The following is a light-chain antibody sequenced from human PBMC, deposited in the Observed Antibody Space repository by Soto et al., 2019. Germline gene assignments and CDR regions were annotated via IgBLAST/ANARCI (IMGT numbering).Light chain of an antibody. J-gene: IGKJ1*01. CDR3: QQYQTYWT. V-gene: IGKV1-5*03. Sequence: DIQMTQSPSTLSASVGDTVTITCRASQTISSWLAWYQQKPGKAPKLLIYRASILESGVPSRFSGSGFGTEFTLTISNLQPDDFATYHCQQYQTYWTFGQGTKVDIK. CDR2: RAS. CDR1: QTISSW.